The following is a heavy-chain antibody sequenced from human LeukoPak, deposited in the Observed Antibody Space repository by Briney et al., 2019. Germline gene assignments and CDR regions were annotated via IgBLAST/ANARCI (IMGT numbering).Heavy chain of an antibody. CDR2: ISSSGNTI. Sequence: PGGSLRLSCAASRFTFSDYYMSWIRQAPGKGLEWVSYISSSGNTIYYANSVKGRFTITRDNAKNSLYLQMNSLRAEDTALYYCARRYSGSYSHSNYFDYWGQGTLVTVSS. CDR3: ARRYSGSYSHSNYFDY. CDR1: RFTFSDYY. V-gene: IGHV3-11*01. D-gene: IGHD1-26*01. J-gene: IGHJ4*02.